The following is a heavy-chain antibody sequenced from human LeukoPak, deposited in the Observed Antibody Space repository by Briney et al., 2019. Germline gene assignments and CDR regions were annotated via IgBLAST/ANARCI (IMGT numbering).Heavy chain of an antibody. D-gene: IGHD1-26*01. Sequence: GGSLRLSCAASGFTFSSYAMHWVRQAPGKGLEWVAVISYDGSNKYYADSVKGRFTISRDNSKNTLYLQMNSLRAEDTAVYYCARDIDHLNWFDPWGQGTLVTVSS. CDR3: ARDIDHLNWFDP. CDR2: ISYDGSNK. J-gene: IGHJ5*02. CDR1: GFTFSSYA. V-gene: IGHV3-30-3*01.